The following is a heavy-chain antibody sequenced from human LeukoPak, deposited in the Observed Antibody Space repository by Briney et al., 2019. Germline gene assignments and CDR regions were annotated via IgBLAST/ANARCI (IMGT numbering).Heavy chain of an antibody. Sequence: SETLSLTCAVYGGSFSGYYWSWIRQPPGKGLEWIGEINHSGSTNYNPSLKSRVTISVDTSKNQFSLKLSSVTAADTAVYYCARGKRLEPFDYWGQGTLVTVSP. J-gene: IGHJ4*02. V-gene: IGHV4-34*01. CDR2: INHSGST. CDR3: ARGKRLEPFDY. CDR1: GGSFSGYY. D-gene: IGHD1-1*01.